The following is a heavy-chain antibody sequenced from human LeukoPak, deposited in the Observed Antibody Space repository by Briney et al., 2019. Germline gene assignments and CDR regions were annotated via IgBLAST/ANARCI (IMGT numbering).Heavy chain of an antibody. V-gene: IGHV3-53*01. Sequence: GGSLRLSCAASGFTVSSNYMSWVRQAPGKGLEWVSVIYSGGSTYYADSVKGRFTISRGNSKNTLYLQMNSLRAEDTAVYYCARDDYSNYAGAFDIWGQGTMVTVSS. J-gene: IGHJ3*02. D-gene: IGHD4-11*01. CDR3: ARDDYSNYAGAFDI. CDR2: IYSGGST. CDR1: GFTVSSNY.